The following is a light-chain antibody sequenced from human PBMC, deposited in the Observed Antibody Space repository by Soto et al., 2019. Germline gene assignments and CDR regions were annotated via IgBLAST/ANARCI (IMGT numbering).Light chain of an antibody. V-gene: IGLV2-23*03. CDR2: EGS. Sequence: QSALTQPASVSRSPGQSITISCTGTSSDVGSYNLVSWYQQHPGKAPKLMIYEGSKRPSGVSNRFSGSKSGNTASLTISGLQAEDEADYYCCSYAGSSTFVVFGGGTKVTVL. J-gene: IGLJ2*01. CDR1: SSDVGSYNL. CDR3: CSYAGSSTFVV.